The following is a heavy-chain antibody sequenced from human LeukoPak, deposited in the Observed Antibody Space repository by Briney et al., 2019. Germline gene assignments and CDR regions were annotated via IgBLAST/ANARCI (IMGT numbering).Heavy chain of an antibody. CDR2: IYYSGST. J-gene: IGHJ5*02. D-gene: IGHD3-10*01. CDR1: GGSISSYY. Sequence: SETLSLTCTVSGGSISSYYWSWIRQPPGKGLEWIGYIYYSGSTNYNPSLKSRVTLSVDTSKNQFSLKLSSVTAADTAVYYCARLNYGSGSYYNPHEPYNWFDPWGQGTLVTVSS. CDR3: ARLNYGSGSYYNPHEPYNWFDP. V-gene: IGHV4-59*01.